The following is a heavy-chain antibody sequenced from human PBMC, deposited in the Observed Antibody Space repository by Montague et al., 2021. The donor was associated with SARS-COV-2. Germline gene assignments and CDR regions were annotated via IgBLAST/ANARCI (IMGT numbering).Heavy chain of an antibody. J-gene: IGHJ5*02. CDR3: ARDRRRWLQLNNWFDP. D-gene: IGHD5-24*01. V-gene: IGHV4-39*07. Sequence: SETLSLTCIVSSDSISSGGYYWSWIRQHPGKGLEWIGNIYHSGSTYYNPSLKSRVTISVDTSKNQFSLKLLSSVTAADTAVYYCARDRRRWLQLNNWFDPWGQGTLVTVSS. CDR1: SDSISSGGYY. CDR2: IYHSGST.